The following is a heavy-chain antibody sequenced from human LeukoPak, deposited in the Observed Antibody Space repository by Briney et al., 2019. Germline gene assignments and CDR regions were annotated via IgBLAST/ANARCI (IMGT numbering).Heavy chain of an antibody. J-gene: IGHJ3*02. CDR2: INPNSGGT. CDR1: GYTFTGYY. D-gene: IGHD3-22*01. V-gene: IGHV1-2*02. CDR3: TSSRVVVDAFDI. Sequence: ASVKVSCKASGYTFTGYYMHWVRQAPGQGLEWMGWINPNSGGTNYAQKFQGRVTMTRDTSISTAYMELSRLRSDDTAVYYCTSSRVVVDAFDIWGQGTMVTVSS.